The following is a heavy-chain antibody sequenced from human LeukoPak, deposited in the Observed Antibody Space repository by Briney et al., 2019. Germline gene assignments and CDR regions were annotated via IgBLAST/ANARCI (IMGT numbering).Heavy chain of an antibody. CDR3: ARFRYVLGYCSGGSCFDP. D-gene: IGHD2-15*01. CDR1: GGSISSGDYY. CDR2: IYYSGST. Sequence: PSQTLSLTCTVSGGSISSGDYYWSWIRQPPGKGLEWIGYIYYSGSTYYNPSLKSRVTISVDTSKNQFSLKLSSVTAADTAVYYCARFRYVLGYCSGGSCFDPWGQGTLVTVSS. V-gene: IGHV4-30-4*01. J-gene: IGHJ5*02.